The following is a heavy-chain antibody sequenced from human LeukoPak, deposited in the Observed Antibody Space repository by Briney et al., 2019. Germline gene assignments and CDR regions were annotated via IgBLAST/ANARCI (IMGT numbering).Heavy chain of an antibody. CDR1: GFTFMSFS. Sequence: GGSLRLSCAASGFTFMSFSMGWVRQTPGMGLEWVSAITDSGSFTDYAESVKGRFTISRDNSKNTLYRQMNSLRAEDTAVYYCAKRRGHNYCYFDYWGPGILVTVSS. V-gene: IGHV3-23*01. CDR3: AKRRGHNYCYFDY. CDR2: ITDSGSFT. D-gene: IGHD5-18*01. J-gene: IGHJ4*03.